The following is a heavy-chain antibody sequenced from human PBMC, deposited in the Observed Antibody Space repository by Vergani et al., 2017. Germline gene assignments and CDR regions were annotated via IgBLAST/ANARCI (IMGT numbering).Heavy chain of an antibody. CDR1: GYTFTGYY. D-gene: IGHD3-16*01. CDR3: ARERGVDYGMDV. Sequence: QVQLVQSGAEVKKPGASVKVSCKASGYTFTGYYMHWVRQAPGEGLEWMGRINPNSGGTNYAQKFQGWVTMTRDTSISTAYMELSRLRSDDTAVYYCARERGVDYGMDVWGQGTTVTVSS. J-gene: IGHJ6*02. V-gene: IGHV1-2*04. CDR2: INPNSGGT.